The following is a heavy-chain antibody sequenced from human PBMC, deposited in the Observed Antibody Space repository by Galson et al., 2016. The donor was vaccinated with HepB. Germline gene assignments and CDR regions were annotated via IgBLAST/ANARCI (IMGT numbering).Heavy chain of an antibody. V-gene: IGHV3-30*03. CDR1: GFTFSNYG. Sequence: SLRLSCAASGFTFSNYGMHWIRQAPGKGLEWVAVMSHDGSSTGFADSVKGRFTISRDNAKNTLYLQMNSLRAEDTAVYYCASSVRGSGSPPGGYWGQGTLVTVSS. CDR2: MSHDGSST. J-gene: IGHJ4*02. D-gene: IGHD3-10*01. CDR3: ASSVRGSGSPPGGY.